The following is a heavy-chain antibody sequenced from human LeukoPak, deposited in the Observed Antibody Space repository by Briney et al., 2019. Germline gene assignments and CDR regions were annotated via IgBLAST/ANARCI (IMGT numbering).Heavy chain of an antibody. CDR2: LSYTGKT. D-gene: IGHD2/OR15-2a*01. J-gene: IGHJ4*02. V-gene: IGHV4-59*02. CDR1: GVSVSTSH. CDR3: SEGYFEPFDH. Sequence: ASETLSLTCNVSGVSVSTSHWNWIRQRPGKGLEWIGCLSYTGKTDYNPSLKSRVSISLGSSNNHFSLKLTSVTAADTAVYYCSEGYFEPFDHWGQGILVTVSP.